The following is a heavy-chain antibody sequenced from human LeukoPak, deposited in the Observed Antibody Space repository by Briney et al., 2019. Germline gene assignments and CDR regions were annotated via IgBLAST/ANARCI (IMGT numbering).Heavy chain of an antibody. V-gene: IGHV3-23*01. CDR2: ISGNGGST. J-gene: IGHJ4*02. Sequence: GGSLRLSCAASGFTFSSYGMSWVRQAPGKGLEWVSAISGNGGSTYYADSVKGRFTISRDNSKNTLYLQMNSLRAEDTAVYYCAKDRSYVSYGDYVGVFDYWGQGTLVTVSS. D-gene: IGHD4-17*01. CDR3: AKDRSYVSYGDYVGVFDY. CDR1: GFTFSSYG.